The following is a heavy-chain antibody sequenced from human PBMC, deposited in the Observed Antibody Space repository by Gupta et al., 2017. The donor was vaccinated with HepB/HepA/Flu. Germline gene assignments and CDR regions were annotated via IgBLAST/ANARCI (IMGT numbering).Heavy chain of an antibody. Sequence: EVQLVESGGGLVNPGGSLRLSCEASGFTFSNAWMTWVRQAPGKGLEWVGRIKSKTEGGTLDYAAPVKDRFTISRDDSKKTLYLQMNSLKSEDTSIYYCTREVGATGSYYYGMDVWGQGTTVTVSS. D-gene: IGHD1-26*01. V-gene: IGHV3-15*01. CDR3: TREVGATGSYYYGMDV. CDR1: GFTFSNAW. CDR2: IKSKTEGGTL. J-gene: IGHJ6*02.